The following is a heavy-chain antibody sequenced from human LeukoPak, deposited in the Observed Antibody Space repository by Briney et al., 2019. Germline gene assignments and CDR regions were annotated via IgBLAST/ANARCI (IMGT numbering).Heavy chain of an antibody. Sequence: PGGSLRLSCAVSGFTFSNYAMHWVRQAPGKGLEWGAVISNDGSKKYYADSVKGRFTISRDNSKNTLYLQMNSLRAEDTAVYYCARDPNSGYASLWGQGTLVTVPS. J-gene: IGHJ4*02. V-gene: IGHV3-30*04. CDR1: GFTFSNYA. D-gene: IGHD5-12*01. CDR2: ISNDGSKK. CDR3: ARDPNSGYASL.